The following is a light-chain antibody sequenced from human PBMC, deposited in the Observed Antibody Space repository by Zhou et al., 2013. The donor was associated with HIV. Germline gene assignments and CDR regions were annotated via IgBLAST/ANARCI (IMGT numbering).Light chain of an antibody. V-gene: IGKV1-5*03. CDR1: QSISSW. CDR2: KAS. CDR3: LQHNSYPFT. Sequence: DIQMTQSPSTLSASVGDRVTITCRASQSISSWLAWYQQKPGKAPKLLIYKASSLESGVPSRFSGSGSGTEFTLTISSLQPEDFATYYCLQHNSYPFTFGPGTKWISN. J-gene: IGKJ3*01.